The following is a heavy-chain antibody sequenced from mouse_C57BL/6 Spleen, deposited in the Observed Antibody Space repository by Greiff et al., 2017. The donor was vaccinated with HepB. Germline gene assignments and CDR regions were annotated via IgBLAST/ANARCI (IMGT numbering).Heavy chain of an antibody. CDR1: GYAFSSYW. D-gene: IGHD2-5*01. CDR3: ARRYYSNPYYAMDY. Sequence: QVQLQQSGAELVKPGASVKISCKASGYAFSSYWMNWVKQRPGKGLEWIGQIYPGDGDTNYNGKFKGKATLTADKSSSTAYMQLSSLTSEDSAVYFCARRYYSNPYYAMDYWGQGTSVTVSS. J-gene: IGHJ4*01. V-gene: IGHV1-80*01. CDR2: IYPGDGDT.